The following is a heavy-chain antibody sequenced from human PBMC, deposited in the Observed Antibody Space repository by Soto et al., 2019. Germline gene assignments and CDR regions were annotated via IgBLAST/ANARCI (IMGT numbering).Heavy chain of an antibody. V-gene: IGHV1-69*13. CDR1: GGTFSSYA. J-gene: IGHJ5*02. Sequence: ASVKVSCKASGGTFSSYAISWVRQAPGQGLEWMGGIIPIFGTANYAQKFQGRVTITADESTSTAYMELSSLRSEDTAVYYCAREGNYYGSSRGWFDPWGQGTLVTVSS. D-gene: IGHD3-22*01. CDR3: AREGNYYGSSRGWFDP. CDR2: IIPIFGTA.